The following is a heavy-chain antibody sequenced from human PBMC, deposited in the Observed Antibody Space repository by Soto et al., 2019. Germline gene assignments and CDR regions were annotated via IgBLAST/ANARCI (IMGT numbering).Heavy chain of an antibody. J-gene: IGHJ6*02. CDR1: GGTFSSYA. Sequence: ASVKVSFKASGGTFSSYAISWVRQAPGQGLEWMGGIIPIFGTANYAQKFQGRVTITADESTSTAYMELSSLRSEDTAVYYCARAMAGISVYYYGMDVWGQGTTVTVSS. V-gene: IGHV1-69*13. CDR3: ARAMAGISVYYYGMDV. CDR2: IIPIFGTA. D-gene: IGHD6-19*01.